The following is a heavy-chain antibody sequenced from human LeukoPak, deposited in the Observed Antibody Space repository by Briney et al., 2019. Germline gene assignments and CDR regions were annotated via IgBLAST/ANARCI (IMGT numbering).Heavy chain of an antibody. CDR3: ARDRGYGDYFDAFDI. V-gene: IGHV4-4*07. D-gene: IGHD4-17*01. CDR1: GGSISSYY. Sequence: SETLSLTCTVSGGSISSYYWNWIRQPAGKGLEWIGHIYTSGSTNYNPSLKSRVTMSVDTSKKQFSLKLTSVTAADTAVYYCARDRGYGDYFDAFDIWGQGTMVTVPS. J-gene: IGHJ3*02. CDR2: IYTSGST.